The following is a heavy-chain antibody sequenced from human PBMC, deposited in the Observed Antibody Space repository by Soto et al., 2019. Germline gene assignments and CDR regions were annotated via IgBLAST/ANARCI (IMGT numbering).Heavy chain of an antibody. Sequence: QITLKESGPTLVNPTQTLTLTCTFSGFSLSTSAEGVGWIRQPPGKALEGLAHIYWDGDERYSPSLKSRRTINNDTSKLQVVVTITNMDLEDPATYSCAHGSCICADCYPNPYLYYWGQGILVTASS. CDR1: GFSLSTSAEG. V-gene: IGHV2-5*02. D-gene: IGHD2-21*02. J-gene: IGHJ4*02. CDR3: AHGSCICADCYPNPYLYY. CDR2: IYWDGDE.